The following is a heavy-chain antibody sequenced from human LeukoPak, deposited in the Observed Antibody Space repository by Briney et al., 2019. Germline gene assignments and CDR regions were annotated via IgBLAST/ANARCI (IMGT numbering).Heavy chain of an antibody. CDR1: GFTVSSNY. J-gene: IGHJ4*02. CDR2: MKVDGSDI. Sequence: GGSLRLSCAASGFTVSSNYMSWVRQAPGKGLEWVANMKVDGSDIHYVDSVKGRFTISRDNAKNSLYLQMNNLRAEDTAMYFCARSYYDASGYSCPDYWGQGALVTVSS. CDR3: ARSYYDASGYSCPDY. V-gene: IGHV3-7*01. D-gene: IGHD3-22*01.